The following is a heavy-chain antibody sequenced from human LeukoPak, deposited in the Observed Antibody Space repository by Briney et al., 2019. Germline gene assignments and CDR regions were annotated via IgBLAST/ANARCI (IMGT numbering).Heavy chain of an antibody. D-gene: IGHD1-14*01. J-gene: IGHJ4*02. CDR3: ARVDSALNLGMDV. CDR2: IIPIFGTA. Sequence: SVKVSCKASGGTFSSYAISWVRQAPGQGLEWMGGIIPIFGTANYAQKFQGRVTITADESTSTAYMELSSLRSEDTAVYYCARVDSALNLGMDVWGQGTLVTVSS. CDR1: GGTFSSYA. V-gene: IGHV1-69*13.